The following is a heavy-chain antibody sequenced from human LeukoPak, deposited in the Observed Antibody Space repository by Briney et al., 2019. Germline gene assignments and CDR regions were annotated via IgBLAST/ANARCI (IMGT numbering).Heavy chain of an antibody. CDR2: ISSSSSYI. Sequence: SGGSLRLSCAASGFTFSSYSMNWVRQAPGKGLEWVSSISSSSSYIYYADSVKGRFTISRDNAKNSLYLQMNSLRAEDTAVYYCARDPPDSSGWYDYWGQGTLVTVSS. CDR3: ARDPPDSSGWYDY. CDR1: GFTFSSYS. J-gene: IGHJ4*02. D-gene: IGHD6-19*01. V-gene: IGHV3-21*01.